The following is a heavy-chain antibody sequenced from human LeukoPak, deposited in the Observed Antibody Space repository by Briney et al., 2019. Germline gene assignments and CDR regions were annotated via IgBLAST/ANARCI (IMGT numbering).Heavy chain of an antibody. CDR3: AKALDF. CDR1: GFTFSNYD. Sequence: GGSLRLSCAASGFTFSNYDMHWVRQAPGKGLEWMAFIQYDGSNKEYADSVKGRFTITRDNSKNTLYLQMKSLRAEDTAVYYCAKALDFWGQGTLVTVSS. V-gene: IGHV3-30*02. J-gene: IGHJ4*02. CDR2: IQYDGSNK.